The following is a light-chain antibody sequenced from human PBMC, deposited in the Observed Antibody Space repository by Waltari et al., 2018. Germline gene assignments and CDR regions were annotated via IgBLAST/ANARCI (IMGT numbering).Light chain of an antibody. V-gene: IGLV2-23*02. Sequence: QSALTQTATVSGSPGQSITISCSGASSDIGKYNLVSWYQQHPGKAPTLIVYDVDKRPSGVSNRFSGSKSRNTAFLTISGLQTADEADYYCCSYAGSAVSVFGGGTKLTVL. CDR3: CSYAGSAVSV. J-gene: IGLJ3*02. CDR1: SSDIGKYNL. CDR2: DVD.